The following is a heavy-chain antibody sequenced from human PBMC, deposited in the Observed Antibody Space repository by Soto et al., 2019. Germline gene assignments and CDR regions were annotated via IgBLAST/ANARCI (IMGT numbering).Heavy chain of an antibody. CDR1: GGSISGGVYY. J-gene: IGHJ6*02. CDR3: ARDSDIAARRYYYYGMDV. D-gene: IGHD6-6*01. V-gene: IGHV4-31*03. Sequence: SETLSLTCTVSGGSISGGVYYWTWIRQHPGKGLEWIGYIYYSGSTYYNPSLKSRVTISVDTSKNQFSLKLSSVTAADTAVYYCARDSDIAARRYYYYGMDVWGQGTTVTVSS. CDR2: IYYSGST.